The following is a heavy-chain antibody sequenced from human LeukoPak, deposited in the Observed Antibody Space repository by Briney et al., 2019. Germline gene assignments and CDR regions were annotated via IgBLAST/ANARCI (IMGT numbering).Heavy chain of an antibody. CDR3: ARDFDYGSFDY. CDR2: IKQDGSEK. Sequence: GGSLRLSCAASGFTFSSYWMSWVRQAPGKGLEWVANIKQDGSEKYYVDSVKGRFTIPRDNAKNSLYLQMNSLRAEDTAVYYCARDFDYGSFDYWGQGTLVTVSS. D-gene: IGHD4/OR15-4a*01. J-gene: IGHJ4*02. CDR1: GFTFSSYW. V-gene: IGHV3-7*03.